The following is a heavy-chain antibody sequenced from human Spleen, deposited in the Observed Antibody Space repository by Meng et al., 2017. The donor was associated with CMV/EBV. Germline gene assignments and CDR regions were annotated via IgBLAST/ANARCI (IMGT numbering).Heavy chain of an antibody. D-gene: IGHD3-10*01. CDR2: IYYSGST. Sequence: QWHLPEAGPVLGKPSDALSLTCTVSGGSISSYYWSWVRQPPGKGLEWIGYIYYSGSTNYNPYLKSRVTISVDTSKNQFSLKLSSVTAADTAVYYCARWGLWFGELSFDYWGQGTLVTVSS. CDR3: ARWGLWFGELSFDY. CDR1: GGSISSYY. V-gene: IGHV4-59*12. J-gene: IGHJ4*02.